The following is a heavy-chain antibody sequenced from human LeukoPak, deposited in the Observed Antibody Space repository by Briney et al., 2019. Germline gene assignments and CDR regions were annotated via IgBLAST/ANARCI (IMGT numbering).Heavy chain of an antibody. CDR1: GFTLNSYA. V-gene: IGHV3-23*01. J-gene: IGHJ6*03. CDR2: TSGSGSTT. Sequence: PGGSLRLSCVASGFTLNSYAMSWVRQAPGRGLEWVSTTSGSGSTTYYTDSVKGRFTISRDNSKNTVYLQMNSLRAEDTAVYYCAKGRGAMGPQYYFYMDVWGKGTTVTVSS. CDR3: AKGRGAMGPQYYFYMDV. D-gene: IGHD5-18*01.